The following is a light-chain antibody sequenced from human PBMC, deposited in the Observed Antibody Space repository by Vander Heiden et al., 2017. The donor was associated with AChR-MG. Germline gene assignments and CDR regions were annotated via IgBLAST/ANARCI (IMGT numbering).Light chain of an antibody. J-gene: IGKJ2*03. CDR1: QSLLHSNGDNY. CDR2: LGC. CDR3: IKDLQNR. Sequence: DVVMTQSPLSLPVTPGQPASISCRSSQSLLHSNGDNYLDWYLQKPGQSPLLQIYLGCNRASGVTDRCSGSGSGTDFTLRIMRVEAEDVGVCNCIKDLQNRFGQGTKLEIK. V-gene: IGKV2-28*01.